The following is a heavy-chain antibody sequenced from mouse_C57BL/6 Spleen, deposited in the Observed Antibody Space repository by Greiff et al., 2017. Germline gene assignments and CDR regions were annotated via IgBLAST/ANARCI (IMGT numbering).Heavy chain of an antibody. D-gene: IGHD2-3*01. CDR1: GYTFTSYG. J-gene: IGHJ3*01. CDR2: IYPRSGNT. V-gene: IGHV1-81*01. Sequence: VQGVESGAELARPGASVKLSCKASGYTFTSYGISWVKQRTGQGLEWIGEIYPRSGNTYYNEKFKGKATLTADKSSSTAYMELRSLTSEDSAVYFCARYDDGYYVDAYWGQGTLVTVSA. CDR3: ARYDDGYYVDAY.